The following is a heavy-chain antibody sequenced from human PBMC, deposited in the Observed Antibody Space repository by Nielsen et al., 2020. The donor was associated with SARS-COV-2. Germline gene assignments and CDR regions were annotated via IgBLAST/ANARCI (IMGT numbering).Heavy chain of an antibody. CDR3: HFDY. J-gene: IGHJ4*02. CDR1: GFSFSDYG. CDR2: IKSKSDGGTT. Sequence: GESLKISCAASGFSFSDYGMHWVRQSPGKGLEWVGCIKSKSDGGTTDYAAPVKGRFTISRDDSKNTLYLQMNSLKAEDTAVYYCHFDYWGRGTLVTVSS. V-gene: IGHV3-15*01.